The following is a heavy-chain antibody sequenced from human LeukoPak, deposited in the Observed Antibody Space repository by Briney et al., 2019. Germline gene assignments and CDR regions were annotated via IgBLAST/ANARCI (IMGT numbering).Heavy chain of an antibody. V-gene: IGHV1-2*03. CDR2: INPNSGGT. Sequence: LVASVKVSCKASGYTFTGYYMHWVRQAPGQGLEWMGWINPNSGGTNYAQKFQGRVTMTRDTSISTAYMELSRLRSDDTAVYYCARGGGGYDRYFDYWGQGTLVTVSS. J-gene: IGHJ4*02. D-gene: IGHD5-12*01. CDR1: GYTFTGYY. CDR3: ARGGGGYDRYFDY.